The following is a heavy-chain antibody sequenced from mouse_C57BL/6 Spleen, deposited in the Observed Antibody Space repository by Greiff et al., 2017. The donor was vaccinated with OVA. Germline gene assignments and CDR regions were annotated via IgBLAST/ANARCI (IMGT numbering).Heavy chain of an antibody. D-gene: IGHD2-3*01. CDR3: ARDRDYDGYYPCAY. CDR2: ISYDGSN. CDR1: GYSITSGYY. V-gene: IGHV3-6*01. J-gene: IGHJ3*01. Sequence: EVKLMESGPGLVKPSQSLSLTCSVTGYSITSGYYWNWIRQFPGNKLVWMGYISYDGSNNYNPSLKNRISITRDTSKNQFFLKLNSVTTEDTATYYCARDRDYDGYYPCAYWGQGTLVTVSA.